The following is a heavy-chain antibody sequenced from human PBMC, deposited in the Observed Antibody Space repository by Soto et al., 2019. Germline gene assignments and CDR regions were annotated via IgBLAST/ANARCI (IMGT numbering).Heavy chain of an antibody. D-gene: IGHD3-16*01. V-gene: IGHV4-59*01. J-gene: IGHJ4*02. CDR3: ARGRFDFIWGTPAPYLDY. CDR1: GDSISTYY. CDR2: IYNSATT. Sequence: SLTCTVSGDSISTYYWTWIRQPPGKGLEWIGYIYNSATTKYNPSLKSRVTISVDTSKNQFSLKLSSVTTADTAVYYCARGRFDFIWGTPAPYLDYWGQGALVTVS.